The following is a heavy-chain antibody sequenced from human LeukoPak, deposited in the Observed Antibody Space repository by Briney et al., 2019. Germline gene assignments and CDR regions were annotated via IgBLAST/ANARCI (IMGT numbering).Heavy chain of an antibody. CDR1: GGTFSSYA. D-gene: IGHD3-9*01. CDR2: IIPIFGTA. Sequence: ASVKVSCKASGGTFSSYAISWVRQAPGQGLEWMGGIIPIFGTANYAQKFQGRVTITADESTSTAYMELSSLRSEDTAVYYCATDYDILTGYYSPSGYYYMDVWGKGTTVTISS. J-gene: IGHJ6*03. CDR3: ATDYDILTGYYSPSGYYYMDV. V-gene: IGHV1-69*13.